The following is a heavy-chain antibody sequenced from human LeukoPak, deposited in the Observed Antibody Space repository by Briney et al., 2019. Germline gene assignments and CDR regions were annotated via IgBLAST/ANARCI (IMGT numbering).Heavy chain of an antibody. CDR3: ARDFAIFSELHYYYYGMDV. CDR2: IYTSGST. CDR1: GGSISSYY. V-gene: IGHV4-4*07. J-gene: IGHJ6*02. D-gene: IGHD1-26*01. Sequence: SETLSLTCTVSGGSISSYYRSWIRQPAGKGLEWIGRIYTSGSTNYNPSLKSRVTMSVDTSKNQFSLKLSSVTAADTAVYYCARDFAIFSELHYYYYGMDVWGQGTTVTVSS.